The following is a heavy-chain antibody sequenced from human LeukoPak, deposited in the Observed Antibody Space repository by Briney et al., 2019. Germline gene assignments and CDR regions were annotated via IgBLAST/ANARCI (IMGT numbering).Heavy chain of an antibody. Sequence: GASVKVSCKASGYTFTSYDINWVRQAPGQGLEWMGWINPNSGGTNYAQKFQGWVTMTRDTSISTAYMELSRLRSDDTAVYYCARKGGTTLDAFDIWGQGTMVTVSS. CDR2: INPNSGGT. J-gene: IGHJ3*02. D-gene: IGHD3-16*01. CDR3: ARKGGTTLDAFDI. V-gene: IGHV1-2*04. CDR1: GYTFTSYD.